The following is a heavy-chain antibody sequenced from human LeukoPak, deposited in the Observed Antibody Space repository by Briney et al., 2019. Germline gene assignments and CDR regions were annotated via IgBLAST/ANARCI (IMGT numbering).Heavy chain of an antibody. CDR1: GGSFSGYY. J-gene: IGHJ4*02. V-gene: IGHV4-34*01. CDR2: INHSGST. D-gene: IGHD5-24*01. CDR3: ARGDGYYFDY. Sequence: SETLSLTCAVYGGSFSGYYWSWIRQPPGKGLEWIGEINHSGSTNYNPSLKSRVTISVDTSKNQFSLKLSSVTAADTAVYFCARGDGYYFDYWGQGTLVTVSS.